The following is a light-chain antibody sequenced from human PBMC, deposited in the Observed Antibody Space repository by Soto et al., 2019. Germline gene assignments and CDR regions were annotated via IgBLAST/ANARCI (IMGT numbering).Light chain of an antibody. CDR1: SSDVGGYNY. Sequence: QSVLTQPASVSGSPGQSITISCTGTSSDVGGYNYVSWHQQHPGKAPKLMIYEVSNRPSGVSNRFSGSKSGNTASLTISGLQAEDEADYYCSSYTSSSTGYVFGTGTKLTVL. CDR3: SSYTSSSTGYV. J-gene: IGLJ1*01. CDR2: EVS. V-gene: IGLV2-14*01.